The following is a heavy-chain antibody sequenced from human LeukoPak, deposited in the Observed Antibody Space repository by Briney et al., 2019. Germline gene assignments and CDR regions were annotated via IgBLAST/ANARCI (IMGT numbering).Heavy chain of an antibody. Sequence: SETLSLTCPVSGGSISSYYWSWIRQPPGKGLEWIGYIYYSGSTNYNPSLKSRVTMSVDTSKNQFSLKLSSVTAADTAVYYCARDYDFWSDTGDYWFDPWGQGTLVTVSS. J-gene: IGHJ5*02. CDR3: ARDYDFWSDTGDYWFDP. CDR1: GGSISSYY. CDR2: IYYSGST. V-gene: IGHV4-59*12. D-gene: IGHD3-3*01.